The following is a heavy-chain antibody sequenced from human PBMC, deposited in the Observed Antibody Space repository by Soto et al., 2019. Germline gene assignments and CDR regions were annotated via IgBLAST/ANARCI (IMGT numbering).Heavy chain of an antibody. CDR2: INDSGIT. J-gene: IGHJ4*02. V-gene: IGHV4-34*01. CDR3: AGGFHKHRSYASSGFYQYVDY. Sequence: PSDTLSLTCAVYGGSFSDYSCTWIRQPPGKGLEWIGEINDSGITNYTPSLERWVTISRDTSKNRFSLKLSSVTAADTAVYYCAGGFHKHRSYASSGFYQYVDYWGQGSLVTVSS. CDR1: GGSFSDYS. D-gene: IGHD3-22*01.